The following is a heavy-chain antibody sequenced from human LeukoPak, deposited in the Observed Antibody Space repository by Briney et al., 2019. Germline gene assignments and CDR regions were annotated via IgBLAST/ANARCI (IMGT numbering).Heavy chain of an antibody. J-gene: IGHJ4*02. CDR1: GGSFSGYY. Sequence: SETLSLTCAVYGGSFSGYYWSWIRQPPGKGLEWIGEINHSGSTNYNPSLKSRVTISVDTSKNQFSLKLSSVTAADTAVYYCARDFPQLYGGNSGGIDYWGQGTLVTVSS. CDR2: INHSGST. CDR3: ARDFPQLYGGNSGGIDY. D-gene: IGHD4-23*01. V-gene: IGHV4-34*01.